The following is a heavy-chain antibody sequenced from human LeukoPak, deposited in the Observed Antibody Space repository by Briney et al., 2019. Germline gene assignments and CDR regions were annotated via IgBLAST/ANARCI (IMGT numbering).Heavy chain of an antibody. CDR3: AGGVGNELGY. J-gene: IGHJ4*02. Sequence: SETLSLTCAVYGGSFSGYYWSWIRQPPGKGLEWIGEINHSGSTNYNPSLKSRVTISVDTSKNQFSLKLSSVTAAETAVYYCAGGVGNELGYWGQGTLVTVSS. CDR2: INHSGST. D-gene: IGHD1-26*01. CDR1: GGSFSGYY. V-gene: IGHV4-34*01.